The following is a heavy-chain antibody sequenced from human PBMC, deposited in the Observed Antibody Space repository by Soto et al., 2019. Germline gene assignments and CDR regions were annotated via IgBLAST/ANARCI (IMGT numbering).Heavy chain of an antibody. J-gene: IGHJ4*02. CDR2: IYSGGST. V-gene: IGHV3-53*02. CDR3: ARDVVEYSSSPVGY. CDR1: GFTVSSNY. Sequence: EVQLVETGGGLIQPGGSLRLSCAASGFTVSSNYMSWVRQAPGKGLEWVSVIYSGGSTYYADSVKGRFTISRDNSKNTLYLQMNSLRAEDTAVYYCARDVVEYSSSPVGYWGQGTLVTVSS. D-gene: IGHD6-6*01.